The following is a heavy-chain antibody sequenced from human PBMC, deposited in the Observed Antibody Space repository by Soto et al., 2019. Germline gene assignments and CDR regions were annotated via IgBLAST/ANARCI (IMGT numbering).Heavy chain of an antibody. D-gene: IGHD2-2*01. J-gene: IGHJ4*02. CDR1: GGSFSGYY. Sequence: SETLSLTCAVYGGSFSGYYWSWIRQPPGKGLEWIGEINHSGSTNYNPSLKSRVTISVDTSKNQFSLKLSSVTAADTAVYYCARGPELGYCSSTSCYAAFDYWGQGTLVTVS. V-gene: IGHV4-34*01. CDR2: INHSGST. CDR3: ARGPELGYCSSTSCYAAFDY.